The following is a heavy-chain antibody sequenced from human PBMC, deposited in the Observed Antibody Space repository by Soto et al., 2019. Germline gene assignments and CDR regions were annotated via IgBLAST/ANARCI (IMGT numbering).Heavy chain of an antibody. V-gene: IGHV4-31*03. CDR1: VASISSGGYY. J-gene: IGHJ4*02. CDR2: IYYSGST. D-gene: IGHD3-10*01. Sequence: PWETLSLTCTVSVASISSGGYYWSWIRQHPGKGLEWIGYIYYSGSTYYNPSLRSRVTISVDTSKNQFSLKRSSVTAADTAVYYCARGPYYYGSGSYLAYWGQGTLVTVS. CDR3: ARGPYYYGSGSYLAY.